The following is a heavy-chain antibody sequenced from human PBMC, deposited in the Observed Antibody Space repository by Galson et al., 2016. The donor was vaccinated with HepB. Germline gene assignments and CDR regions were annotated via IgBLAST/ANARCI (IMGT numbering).Heavy chain of an antibody. Sequence: SVKVSCKGHGYYGISWVRQSPGQGLEWMGWTNFENGKTKYAPKFQGRVTLTTDTMELRSLRTDDTAVYYCATDRVGRALRTVDDAFGVWGEGTMVTVPS. V-gene: IGHV1-18*01. CDR2: TNFENGKT. D-gene: IGHD6-19*01. CDR3: ATDRVGRALRTVDDAFGV. J-gene: IGHJ3*01. CDR1: GYYG.